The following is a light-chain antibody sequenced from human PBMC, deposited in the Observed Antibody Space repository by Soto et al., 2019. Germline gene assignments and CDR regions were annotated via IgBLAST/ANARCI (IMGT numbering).Light chain of an antibody. CDR2: EIS. V-gene: IGLV2-14*01. CDR1: SSDVGGYNF. Sequence: QSALTQPASVSGSPGQSITISCTGTSSDVGGYNFVSWYQQYPGKAPKLMIFEISNRPSEVSNRFSGSKSGNTASLTISGLQVEDEADYYCSSYTTSSTSVFGTGTKLTVL. J-gene: IGLJ1*01. CDR3: SSYTTSSTSV.